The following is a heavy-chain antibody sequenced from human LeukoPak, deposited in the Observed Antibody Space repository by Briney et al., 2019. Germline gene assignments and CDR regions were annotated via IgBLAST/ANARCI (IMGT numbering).Heavy chain of an antibody. CDR2: IYYSGGT. V-gene: IGHV4-39*07. Sequence: PSETLSLTCTVSSASISNTSYYWGWIRQPPGKGLEWIGSIYYSGGTYYNPSLKSRLTISLDTSKSQCYLRLSSVSAADTAVYYCARVLYLGTGPYFDYWGPGTLVPVSS. CDR1: SASISNTSYY. CDR3: ARVLYLGTGPYFDY. J-gene: IGHJ4*02. D-gene: IGHD3/OR15-3a*01.